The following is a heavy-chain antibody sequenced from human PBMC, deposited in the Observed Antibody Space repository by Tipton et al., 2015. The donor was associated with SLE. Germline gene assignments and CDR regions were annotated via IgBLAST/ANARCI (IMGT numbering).Heavy chain of an antibody. D-gene: IGHD3-3*01. CDR2: IWYDGSNK. CDR3: AANLEWLPPEY. Sequence: SLRLSCAASGFTFSNSDMNGVHQAPGKGLEWVAVIWYDGSNKYYRDSVKGRFTISRDNSKNTLYLQMNSLRVEDTAVYYCAANLEWLPPEYWGQGTLVTVSS. V-gene: IGHV3-33*08. CDR1: GFTFSNSD. J-gene: IGHJ4*02.